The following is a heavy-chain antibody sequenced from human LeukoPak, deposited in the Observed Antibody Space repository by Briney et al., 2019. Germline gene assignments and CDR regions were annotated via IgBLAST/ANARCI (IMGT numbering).Heavy chain of an antibody. Sequence: GASVKVSCKVSGYTLTELSMHWVRQAPGKGLEWMGGFDPEDGETIYAQKFQGRVTMTEDTSTDTAYMELSSLRSEDTAVYYCATLFVEHDSSGPGRNWFDPWGQGTLVTVSS. J-gene: IGHJ5*02. CDR3: ATLFVEHDSSGPGRNWFDP. CDR1: GYTLTELS. CDR2: FDPEDGET. V-gene: IGHV1-24*01. D-gene: IGHD3-22*01.